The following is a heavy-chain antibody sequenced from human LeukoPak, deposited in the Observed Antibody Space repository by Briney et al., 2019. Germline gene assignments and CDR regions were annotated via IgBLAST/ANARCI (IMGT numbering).Heavy chain of an antibody. D-gene: IGHD6-13*01. CDR2: MNPNSGNT. Sequence: ASVKVSCKASGYTFTSYDINWVRQATGQGLEWMGWMNPNSGNTGYAQKFQGRVTITAHKSTSTAYMELSSLRSEDTAVYYCASETGYSTFDYWGQGTLVTVSS. CDR3: ASETGYSTFDY. CDR1: GYTFTSYD. J-gene: IGHJ4*02. V-gene: IGHV1-8*03.